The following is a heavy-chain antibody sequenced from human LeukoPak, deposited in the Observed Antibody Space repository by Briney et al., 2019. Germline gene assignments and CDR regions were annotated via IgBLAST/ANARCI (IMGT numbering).Heavy chain of an antibody. Sequence: GGSLRLSCAASGFTFSSYEMNWVRQAPGKGLEWVSYISSSGSTIYYADSVKGRFTISRDNAENSLYLQMNSLRAEDTAVYYCARFVRVYSTGWATFDYWGQGTLVTVSS. CDR1: GFTFSSYE. CDR3: ARFVRVYSTGWATFDY. V-gene: IGHV3-48*03. CDR2: ISSSGSTI. D-gene: IGHD6-25*01. J-gene: IGHJ4*02.